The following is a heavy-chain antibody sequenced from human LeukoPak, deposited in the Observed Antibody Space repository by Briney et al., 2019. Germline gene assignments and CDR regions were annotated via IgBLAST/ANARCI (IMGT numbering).Heavy chain of an antibody. Sequence: PGGSLRLSCAASGFTFNTYGMHWVRQAPGMGLEGVAFIRYDGSDEYYADSVKGRFTISRDNSKNTVYLQMNSLRAEDTAIYYCATMYDFWSGPNWPPDYWGQGTLVTVSS. CDR2: IRYDGSDE. J-gene: IGHJ4*02. D-gene: IGHD3-3*01. V-gene: IGHV3-30*02. CDR1: GFTFNTYG. CDR3: ATMYDFWSGPNWPPDY.